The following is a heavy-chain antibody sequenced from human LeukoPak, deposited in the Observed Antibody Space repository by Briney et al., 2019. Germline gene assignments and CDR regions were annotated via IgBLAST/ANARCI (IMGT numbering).Heavy chain of an antibody. V-gene: IGHV3-30*18. D-gene: IGHD3-3*01. CDR2: ISYDGSNK. Sequence: GGSLRLSCAASGFTFSSYGMHWVRQAPGKGLEWVAVISYDGSNKYYADSVKGRFTISRDNSKNTLYLQMSSLRAEDTAVYYCAKEGRYDFWSGYYPTDYYYYYMDVWGKGTTVTVSS. J-gene: IGHJ6*03. CDR3: AKEGRYDFWSGYYPTDYYYYYMDV. CDR1: GFTFSSYG.